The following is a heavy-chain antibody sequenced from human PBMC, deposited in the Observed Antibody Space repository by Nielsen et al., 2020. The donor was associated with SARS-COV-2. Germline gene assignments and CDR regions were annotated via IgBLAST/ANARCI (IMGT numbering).Heavy chain of an antibody. V-gene: IGHV4-61*08. J-gene: IGHJ6*02. CDR2: VYYSGST. CDR1: GGSISSGDYY. Sequence: SETLSLTCTVPGGSISSGDYYWSWIRQPPGKALEWIGYVYYSGSTNYSPSLKSRVTISVDTSKNQFSLKLRSVTAADTAVYYCARHHPVHGEYYYYGMDVWGQGTTVTVSS. CDR3: ARHHPVHGEYYYYGMDV. D-gene: IGHD1-1*01.